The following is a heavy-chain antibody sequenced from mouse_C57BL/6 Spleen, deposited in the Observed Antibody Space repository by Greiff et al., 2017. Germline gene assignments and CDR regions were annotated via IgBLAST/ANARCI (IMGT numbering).Heavy chain of an antibody. V-gene: IGHV1-53*01. J-gene: IGHJ2*01. CDR3: ARPHYGSSSYFDY. CDR2: INPSNGGT. CDR1: GYTFTSYW. Sequence: QVQLQQPGTELVTPGASVKLSCKASGYTFTSYWMHWVKQMPGQGLEWIGNINPSNGGTNYNEKFKNKATLTVDKSSSTAYMQLSSLTSEDSAVYYGARPHYGSSSYFDYWGQGTTLTVSS. D-gene: IGHD1-1*01.